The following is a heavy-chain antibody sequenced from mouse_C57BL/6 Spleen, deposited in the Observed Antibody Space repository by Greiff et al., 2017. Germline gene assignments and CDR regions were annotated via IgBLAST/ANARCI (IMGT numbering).Heavy chain of an antibody. V-gene: IGHV1-42*01. CDR1: GYSFTGYY. CDR2: INPSTGGT. CDR3: ARRGYDQDY. Sequence: EVKLQESGPELVKPGASVKISCKASGYSFTGYYMNWVKQSPEKSLEWIGEINPSTGGTTYNQKFKAKATLTVDKSSSTAYMQLKSLTSEDSAVYYCARRGYDQDYWGQGTTLTVSS. D-gene: IGHD2-2*01. J-gene: IGHJ2*01.